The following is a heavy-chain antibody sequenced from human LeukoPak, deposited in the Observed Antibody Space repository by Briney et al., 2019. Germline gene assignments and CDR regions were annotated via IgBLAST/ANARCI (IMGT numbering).Heavy chain of an antibody. CDR3: ASNMVWGPGLWYYGMDV. Sequence: SETLSLTCAVYGGSFSGYYWSWIRQPPGKGLEWIGEINHSGSTNYNPSLKSRVTISVDTSKNQFSLKLSSVTAADTAVYYCASNMVWGPGLWYYGMDVWGKGTTVTVSS. CDR1: GGSFSGYY. D-gene: IGHD3-10*01. J-gene: IGHJ6*04. CDR2: INHSGST. V-gene: IGHV4-34*01.